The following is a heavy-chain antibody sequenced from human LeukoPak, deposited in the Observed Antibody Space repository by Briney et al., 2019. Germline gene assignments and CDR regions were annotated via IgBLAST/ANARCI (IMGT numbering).Heavy chain of an antibody. CDR1: GGSFSGYY. D-gene: IGHD3-10*01. J-gene: IGHJ2*01. V-gene: IGHV4-34*01. Sequence: PSETLSLTCAVYGGSFSGYYWSWIRQPPGKGLEWMGESNHSGSTNYNPSLKSRVTISVDTSKNQFSLKLSSVTAADTAVYYCARGRYYGSGSYPRYWYFDLWGRGTLVTVSS. CDR3: ARGRYYGSGSYPRYWYFDL. CDR2: SNHSGST.